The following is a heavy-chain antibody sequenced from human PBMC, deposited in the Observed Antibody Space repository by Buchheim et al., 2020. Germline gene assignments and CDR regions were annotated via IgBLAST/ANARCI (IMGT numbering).Heavy chain of an antibody. Sequence: QVQLVESGGGVVQPGRSLRLSCAASGFTFNRNGMHWVRQAPGKGLEWVAVVSYDGDKKYYVDSVKGRFTISRDNSKNTVYLQMNSLRAEDTAVYYCAKDVRSEAAAIDSWGQGT. V-gene: IGHV3-30*18. CDR3: AKDVRSEAAAIDS. D-gene: IGHD6-13*01. CDR2: VSYDGDKK. CDR1: GFTFNRNG. J-gene: IGHJ5*01.